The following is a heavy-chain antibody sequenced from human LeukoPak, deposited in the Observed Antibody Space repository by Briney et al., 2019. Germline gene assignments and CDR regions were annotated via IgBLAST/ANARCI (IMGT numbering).Heavy chain of an antibody. J-gene: IGHJ6*03. CDR2: IYYSGST. D-gene: IGHD3-10*01. Sequence: SETLSLTCTVSGGSISSGNYYWGWIRQPPGKGLEWIGSIYYSGSTYYNPSLKSRVTISVDTSKNQFSLKLSSVTAADTAVYYCARLGSRGSGSYYNVGNYYYYYMDVWGKGTTVTISS. V-gene: IGHV4-39*07. CDR3: ARLGSRGSGSYYNVGNYYYYYMDV. CDR1: GGSISSGNYY.